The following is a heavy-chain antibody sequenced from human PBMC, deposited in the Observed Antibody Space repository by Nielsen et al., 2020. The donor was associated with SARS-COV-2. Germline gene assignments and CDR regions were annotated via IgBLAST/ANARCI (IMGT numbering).Heavy chain of an antibody. CDR3: ARDFGGSYYVSPDY. J-gene: IGHJ4*02. CDR2: IIPIFGTA. Sequence: SVKVSCKASGGTFSSYAISWVRQAPGQGLEWMGGIIPIFGTANYAQKLQGRVTMTTDTSTSTAYMELRSLRSDDTAVYYCARDFGGSYYVSPDYWGQGTLVTVSS. V-gene: IGHV1-69*05. D-gene: IGHD1-26*01. CDR1: GGTFSSYA.